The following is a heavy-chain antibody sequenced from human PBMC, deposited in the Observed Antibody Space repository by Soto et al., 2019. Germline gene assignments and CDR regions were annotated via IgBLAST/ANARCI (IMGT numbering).Heavy chain of an antibody. CDR2: INPSGGST. J-gene: IGHJ6*02. CDR1: GYTFTSYY. D-gene: IGHD3-22*01. Sequence: ASVKVSCKASGYTFTSYYMHWVRQAPGQGLEWMGIINPSGGSTSYAQKFQGRVTMTRDTSTSTVYMELSSLGSEDTAVYYCARDPWEDYYDSSGYYYYGMDVWGQGTTVTVSS. CDR3: ARDPWEDYYDSSGYYYYGMDV. V-gene: IGHV1-46*01.